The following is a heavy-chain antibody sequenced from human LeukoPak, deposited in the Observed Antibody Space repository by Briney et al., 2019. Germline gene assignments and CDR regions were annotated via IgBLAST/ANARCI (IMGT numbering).Heavy chain of an antibody. CDR1: GGSISPHY. CDR2: IYYSGST. CDR3: ARPLGSKNAFDI. Sequence: SETLSLTCTVSGGSISPHYWTWIRQSPGKGLEWIGNIYYSGSTNYNPSLKSRVSISVDTSKNQFSLKLNSVTAADTAVYYCARPLGSKNAFDIWGQGTMVTVSS. V-gene: IGHV4-59*08. D-gene: IGHD1-1*01. J-gene: IGHJ3*02.